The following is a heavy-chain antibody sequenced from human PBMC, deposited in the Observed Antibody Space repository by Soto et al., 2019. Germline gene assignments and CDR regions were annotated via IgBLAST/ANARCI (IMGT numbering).Heavy chain of an antibody. Sequence: ASVKVSCKASGFTFTSSAMQWVRQARGQRLEWIGWIVVGSGNTNYAQKFQERVTITRDMSTSTAYMELSSLRSEDTAAYYCAATEGYCSGGSCYLDAFDIWGQGTMVTV. D-gene: IGHD2-15*01. CDR1: GFTFTSSA. CDR3: AATEGYCSGGSCYLDAFDI. CDR2: IVVGSGNT. V-gene: IGHV1-58*02. J-gene: IGHJ3*02.